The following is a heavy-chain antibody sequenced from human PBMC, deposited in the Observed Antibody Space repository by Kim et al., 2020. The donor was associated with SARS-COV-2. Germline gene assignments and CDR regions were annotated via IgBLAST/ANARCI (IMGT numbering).Heavy chain of an antibody. J-gene: IGHJ2*01. Sequence: GGSLRLSCAASGFSFSNYWMTWVRQAPEKGLEWVANIKQDGSETYSVDSVKGRFTISRDNAKNSVYLQMTSLRTDDTAVYYCARGPLLVPWYFDLWGRGTLVTVSS. CDR1: GFSFSNYW. D-gene: IGHD2-15*01. CDR3: ARGPLLVPWYFDL. V-gene: IGHV3-7*01. CDR2: IKQDGSET.